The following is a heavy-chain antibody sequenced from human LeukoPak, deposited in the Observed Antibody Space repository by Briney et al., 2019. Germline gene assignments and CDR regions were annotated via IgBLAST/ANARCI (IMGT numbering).Heavy chain of an antibody. CDR2: IYYSGST. V-gene: IGHV4-30-4*01. CDR3: ARGGDTAMVVFDY. J-gene: IGHJ4*02. Sequence: SETLSLTCTVSGGSISSGDYYWSWIRQPPGKGLEWIGYIYYSGSTYYNPSLKSRVTISVDTSKNQFSLKLSSVTAAGTAVYYCARGGDTAMVVFDYWGQGTLVTVSS. CDR1: GGSISSGDYY. D-gene: IGHD5-18*01.